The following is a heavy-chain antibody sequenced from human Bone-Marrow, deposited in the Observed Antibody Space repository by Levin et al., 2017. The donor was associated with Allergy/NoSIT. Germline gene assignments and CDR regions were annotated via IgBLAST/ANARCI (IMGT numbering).Heavy chain of an antibody. CDR2: ISWNSETI. J-gene: IGHJ3*02. D-gene: IGHD6-25*01. V-gene: IGHV3-9*01. CDR3: VRDHSGAAVPAFDI. CDR1: GFTFEGYG. Sequence: GGSLRLSCAASGFTFEGYGMNWVRQAPGKGLEWVSRISWNSETIDYADSVKGRFTIARDDAKNTLSLQVTSLRAEDTALYYCVRDHSGAAVPAFDIWGQGTMVTVSS.